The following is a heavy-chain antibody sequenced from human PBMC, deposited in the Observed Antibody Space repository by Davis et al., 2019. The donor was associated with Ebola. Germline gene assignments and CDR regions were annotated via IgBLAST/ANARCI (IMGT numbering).Heavy chain of an antibody. D-gene: IGHD4-17*01. J-gene: IGHJ4*02. V-gene: IGHV3-9*01. CDR2: INWNSAFI. CDR3: SRGGAVKFDY. CDR1: GFVFDDHA. Sequence: GGSLRLSCTGSGFVFDDHAIHWVRQAPGKGLEWVAGINWNSAFIVYVDSVKGRFTISRDNTKNSLYLQMNSLRDEDTALYYCSRGGAVKFDYWGQGTLVTVSS.